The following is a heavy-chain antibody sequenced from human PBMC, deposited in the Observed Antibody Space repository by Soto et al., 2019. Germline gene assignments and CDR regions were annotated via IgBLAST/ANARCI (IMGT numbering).Heavy chain of an antibody. J-gene: IGHJ6*02. Sequence: ASVKVSCKASGYTFTGYYMHWVRQAPGQGLEWMGWINPNSGGTNYAQKFQGRVTMTRDTSISTAYMGLSRLRSDDTAVYYCARGHLLEVSAARPYYYYGMDVWGQGTTVTVSS. CDR1: GYTFTGYY. CDR2: INPNSGGT. V-gene: IGHV1-2*02. D-gene: IGHD6-6*01. CDR3: ARGHLLEVSAARPYYYYGMDV.